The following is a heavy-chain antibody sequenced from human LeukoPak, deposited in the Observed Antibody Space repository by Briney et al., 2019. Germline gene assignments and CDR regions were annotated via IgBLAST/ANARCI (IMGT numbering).Heavy chain of an antibody. V-gene: IGHV3-48*04. CDR1: GFRFSTYW. CDR2: ISSSGSTI. CDR3: ARDGSYSSSWFDY. D-gene: IGHD6-13*01. Sequence: GGSLRLSCAASGFRFSTYWMNWVRQAPGKGLEWVSYISSSGSTIYYADSVKGRFTISRDNAKNSLYLQMNSLRAEDTAVYYCARDGSYSSSWFDYWGQGTLVTVSS. J-gene: IGHJ5*01.